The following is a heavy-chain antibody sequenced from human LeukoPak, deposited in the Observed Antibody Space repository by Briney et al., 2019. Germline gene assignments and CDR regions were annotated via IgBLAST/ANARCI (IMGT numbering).Heavy chain of an antibody. CDR2: INIDGSST. V-gene: IGHV3-74*03. CDR1: GFTFSSYW. Sequence: GWSLRLSCAASGFTFSSYWMHWVRQAPGKGLVWVSRINIDGSSTAYADSVKGRFTISRDNTKNTLYLQMNSLRAEDTAVYYCARGTGHSSGWYGGSYYYSYGMDVWGQGTTVTVSS. CDR3: ARGTGHSSGWYGGSYYYSYGMDV. D-gene: IGHD6-19*01. J-gene: IGHJ6*02.